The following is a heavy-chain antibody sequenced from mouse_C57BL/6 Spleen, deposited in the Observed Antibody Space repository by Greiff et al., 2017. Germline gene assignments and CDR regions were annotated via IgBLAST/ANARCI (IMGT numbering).Heavy chain of an antibody. CDR1: GYTFTSYG. CDR3: ARAAQATGWFAY. V-gene: IGHV1-81*01. D-gene: IGHD3-2*02. J-gene: IGHJ3*01. CDR2: IYPRSGNT. Sequence: QVQLQQSGAELARPGASVKLSCKASGYTFTSYGISWVKQRTGQGLEWIGEIYPRSGNTYYNEKFKGKATLTADKSSSTAYMELRRLTSEDSAVYFCARAAQATGWFAYWGQGTLVTVSA.